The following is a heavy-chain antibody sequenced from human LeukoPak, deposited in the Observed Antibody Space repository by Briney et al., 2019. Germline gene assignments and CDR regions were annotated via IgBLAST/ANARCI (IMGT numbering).Heavy chain of an antibody. Sequence: GGSLRLSCAASGFTLSNYDMNWVRRAPGKGLEWVSSISTSSRYIYYKDSVRGRFTTSRDDAKNSLYLEMNSLRAEDTAVYYCARADCSSSTCYLRRSWFDPWGQGTLVTVSS. V-gene: IGHV3-21*01. CDR2: ISTSSRYI. CDR3: ARADCSSSTCYLRRSWFDP. CDR1: GFTLSNYD. D-gene: IGHD2-2*01. J-gene: IGHJ5*02.